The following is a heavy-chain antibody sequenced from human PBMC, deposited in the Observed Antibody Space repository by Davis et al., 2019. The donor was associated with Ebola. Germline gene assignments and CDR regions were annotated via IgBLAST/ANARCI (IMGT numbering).Heavy chain of an antibody. CDR3: ARGVLRFLEYGMDV. CDR2: INHSGST. CDR1: GGSVSSGSYY. Sequence: SETLSLTCTVSGGSVSSGSYYWSWIRQPPGKGLEWIGEINHSGSTNYNPSLKSRVTISVDTSKNQFSLKLSSVTAADTAVYYCARGVLRFLEYGMDVWGQGTTVTVSS. D-gene: IGHD3-3*01. V-gene: IGHV4-39*07. J-gene: IGHJ6*02.